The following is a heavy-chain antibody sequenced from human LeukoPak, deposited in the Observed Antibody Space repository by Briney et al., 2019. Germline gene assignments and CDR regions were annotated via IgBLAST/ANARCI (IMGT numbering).Heavy chain of an antibody. CDR3: ARHSGSGSLSRPFDP. Sequence: LETLSLTCNVSGGSVTSGGFYWGWLRQPPGKGPEWIPTVYYTGTSYYNPSLKSRVTISIDTSKIQFSLRLPSVTATDTAVYYCARHSGSGSLSRPFDPWGQGTLATVPS. CDR2: VYYTGTS. J-gene: IGHJ5*02. V-gene: IGHV4-39*01. D-gene: IGHD3-10*01. CDR1: GGSVTSGGFY.